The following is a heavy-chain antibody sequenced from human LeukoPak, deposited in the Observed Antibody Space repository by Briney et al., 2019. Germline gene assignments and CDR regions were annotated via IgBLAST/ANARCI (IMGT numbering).Heavy chain of an antibody. J-gene: IGHJ3*02. CDR3: ARDSYDYVWGSYRYDAFDI. CDR1: GFTFSDYY. V-gene: IGHV3-11*01. CDR2: ISGSGSTI. D-gene: IGHD3-16*02. Sequence: GGSLRLSCAASGFTFSDYYMSWIRQAPGKGLEWVSYISGSGSTIYYADSVKGRFTISRDNAKNSLYLQMNSLRAEDTAVYYCARDSYDYVWGSYRYDAFDIWGQGTMVTVSS.